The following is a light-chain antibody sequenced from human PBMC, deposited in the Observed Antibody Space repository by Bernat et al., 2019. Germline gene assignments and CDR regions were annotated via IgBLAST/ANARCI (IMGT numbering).Light chain of an antibody. J-gene: IGLJ3*02. CDR2: DDR. V-gene: IGLV3-21*03. CDR1: NIRSTR. CDR3: QVWDNTRDHPAV. Sequence: SLVLAQPPSVPVAPGKTARITCDNIRSTRVHWYQQRPGQAPVLVVFDDRDRPSGVPDRFSGSSSENTATLTISRVEVGDEADYFCQVWDNTRDHPAVFGGGTKLTVL.